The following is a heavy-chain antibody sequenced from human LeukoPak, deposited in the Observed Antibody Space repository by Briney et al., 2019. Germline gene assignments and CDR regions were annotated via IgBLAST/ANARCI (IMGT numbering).Heavy chain of an antibody. D-gene: IGHD5-12*01. J-gene: IGHJ4*02. Sequence: SETLSLTCTVSGGSISSYYWSWIRQPPGKGLEWIGYIYYSGSTNYDPSLKSRVTISVDTSKNQSSLKLSSVTAADTAVYYCARGGDSGYDYLDYWGQGTLVTVSS. CDR3: ARGGDSGYDYLDY. V-gene: IGHV4-59*08. CDR2: IYYSGST. CDR1: GGSISSYY.